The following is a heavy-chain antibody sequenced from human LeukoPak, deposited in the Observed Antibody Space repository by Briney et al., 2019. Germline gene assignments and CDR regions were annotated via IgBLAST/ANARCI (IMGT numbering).Heavy chain of an antibody. V-gene: IGHV1-69*01. CDR3: ARGYRSGGSCYSTDYYYYYGMDV. Sequence: ASVKVSCKASGGTFSSYAISWVRQAPGQGLEWMGGIIPIFGTANYAQKFQGRVTITADESTSTAYMELSSLRSEDTAVYYCARGYRSGGSCYSTDYYYYYGMDVWGKGTTVTVSS. J-gene: IGHJ6*04. D-gene: IGHD2-15*01. CDR1: GGTFSSYA. CDR2: IIPIFGTA.